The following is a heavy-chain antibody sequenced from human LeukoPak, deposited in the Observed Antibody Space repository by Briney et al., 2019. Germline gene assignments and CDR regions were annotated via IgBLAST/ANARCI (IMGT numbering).Heavy chain of an antibody. V-gene: IGHV4-39*01. Sequence: SETLSLTCAVSGGPITSNTHYWGWIRQPPGQGLEWIGSIYYSGSTYYNPSLESRVTISVDTSQNQFSLKLSSVTAADTAVYYCVRLPAYGSGRYAVDYWGQGTLVTVSS. D-gene: IGHD3-10*01. CDR3: VRLPAYGSGRYAVDY. CDR1: GGPITSNTHY. J-gene: IGHJ4*02. CDR2: IYYSGST.